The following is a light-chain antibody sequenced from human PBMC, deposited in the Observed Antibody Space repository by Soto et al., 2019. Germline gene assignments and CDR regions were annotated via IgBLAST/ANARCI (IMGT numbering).Light chain of an antibody. V-gene: IGKV1-39*01. Sequence: DIQMTQSPSSLSASVADRVTITCRASQSISNFLNWYQQKPGKAPKLLIYAASILQSGVPARFSGSGSGTDFTLTISSLQPEDFATYYCQQSYSTPLTFGGGTKVEMK. CDR1: QSISNF. J-gene: IGKJ4*01. CDR3: QQSYSTPLT. CDR2: AAS.